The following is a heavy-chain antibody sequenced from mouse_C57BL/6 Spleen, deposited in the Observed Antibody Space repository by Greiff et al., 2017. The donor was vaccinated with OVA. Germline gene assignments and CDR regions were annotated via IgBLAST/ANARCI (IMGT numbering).Heavy chain of an antibody. Sequence: QVHVMQSGPGLVQPSQSLSITCTVSGFSLTSYGVHWVRQSPGKGLEWLGVIWRGGSTDYNAAFMSRLSITKDNSKSQVFFKMNRLQAEDTAIYYCAKNRTGRDYAMDYWGQGTSVTVSS. CDR1: GFSLTSYG. D-gene: IGHD4-1*01. V-gene: IGHV2-5*01. CDR3: AKNRTGRDYAMDY. J-gene: IGHJ4*01. CDR2: IWRGGST.